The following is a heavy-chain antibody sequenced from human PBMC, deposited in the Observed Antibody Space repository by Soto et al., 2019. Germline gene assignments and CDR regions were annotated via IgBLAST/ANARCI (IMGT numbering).Heavy chain of an antibody. D-gene: IGHD3-10*01. CDR3: ARASGSNYYYYYMDV. J-gene: IGHJ6*03. V-gene: IGHV1-3*01. Sequence: ASVKVSCKASGYTFTSYAMHWVRQAPGQRLEWMGWINAGNGNTKYSQKFQGRVTITRDTSASTAYMELSSLRSEDTAVYYCARASGSNYYYYYMDVWGKGTTVTVSS. CDR1: GYTFTSYA. CDR2: INAGNGNT.